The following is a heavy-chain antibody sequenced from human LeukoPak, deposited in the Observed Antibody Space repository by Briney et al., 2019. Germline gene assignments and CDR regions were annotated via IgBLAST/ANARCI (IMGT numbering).Heavy chain of an antibody. CDR2: ISAYNGNT. CDR3: ARVPPRLRNFDY. D-gene: IGHD4-17*01. CDR1: GYTFTSYG. V-gene: IGHV1-18*01. Sequence: RVASVKVSCKASGYTFTSYGISWVRQAPGQGLEWMGWISAYNGNTNYAQKLQGRVTMTTDTSTSTAYMELRSLRSDDTAVYYCARVPPRLRNFDYWGQGTLVTVSS. J-gene: IGHJ4*02.